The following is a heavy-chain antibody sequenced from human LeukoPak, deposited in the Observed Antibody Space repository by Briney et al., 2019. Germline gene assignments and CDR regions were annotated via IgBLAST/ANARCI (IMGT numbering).Heavy chain of an antibody. CDR2: IYYSGST. J-gene: IGHJ4*02. CDR3: AKRPYSNRESHY. CDR1: GGSISSYY. D-gene: IGHD4-11*01. V-gene: IGHV4-59*01. Sequence: PSETLSLTCTVSGGSISSYYWSWIRQPPGKGLEWIGYIYYSGSTNYNSSFKSRVTISIDTSKNQFSLRLSSVTAADTAVYYCAKRPYSNRESHYWGQGTLVTVSS.